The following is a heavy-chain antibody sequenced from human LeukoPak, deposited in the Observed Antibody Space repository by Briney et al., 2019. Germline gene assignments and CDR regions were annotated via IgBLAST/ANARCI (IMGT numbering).Heavy chain of an antibody. D-gene: IGHD6-13*01. Sequence: PGGSLRLSCAASGFTFSNYWMHWVRQAPGKGLVWVSRINTDGSSTSYADSVEGRFTISRDNAKNTLYLQMNSLRAEDTAMYYCAKGLRIAAAIDYWGQGTLVTVSS. CDR2: INTDGSST. V-gene: IGHV3-74*01. CDR3: AKGLRIAAAIDY. J-gene: IGHJ4*02. CDR1: GFTFSNYW.